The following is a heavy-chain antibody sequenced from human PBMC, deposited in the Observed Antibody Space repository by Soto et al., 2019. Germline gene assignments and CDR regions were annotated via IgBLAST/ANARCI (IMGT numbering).Heavy chain of an antibody. CDR3: ARDQLWLRSYYYGMDV. CDR1: GGSISSGDYY. Sequence: QVQLQESGPGLVKPSQTLSLTCTVSGGSISSGDYYWSWIRQPPGKGLEWIGYIYYSGSTYYNPSLKSRVTISVDTSKNQFSLKLSSVTAADTAVYYCARDQLWLRSYYYGMDVWGQGTTVTVSS. V-gene: IGHV4-30-4*01. D-gene: IGHD5-18*01. J-gene: IGHJ6*02. CDR2: IYYSGST.